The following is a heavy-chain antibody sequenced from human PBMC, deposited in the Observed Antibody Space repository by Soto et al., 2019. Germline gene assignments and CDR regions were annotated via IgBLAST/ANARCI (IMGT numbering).Heavy chain of an antibody. CDR2: IYCSGST. Sequence: PSETLSLTCTVSGGSISSGGYYWSWIRQHPGKGLEWIGYIYCSGSTYYNPSLKSRVTISVDTSKNQFSLKLSSVTAADTAVYYCARESIKAYGSAPPSSGMDVWGQGTTVTVSS. V-gene: IGHV4-31*03. J-gene: IGHJ6*02. CDR3: ARESIKAYGSAPPSSGMDV. D-gene: IGHD3-10*01. CDR1: GGSISSGGYY.